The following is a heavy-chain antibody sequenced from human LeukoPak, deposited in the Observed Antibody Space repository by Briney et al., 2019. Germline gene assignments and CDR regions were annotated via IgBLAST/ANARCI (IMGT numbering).Heavy chain of an antibody. CDR1: GFTFSSYW. CDR3: ARDLNGLFDY. V-gene: IGHV3-74*01. Sequence: GGSLRLSCAASGFTFSSYWMHWVRQAPGQGLVWVSRINSDGSSTSYADSVKGRFTISRDTAKNTLYMQMNSLRAEDTAVYYCARDLNGLFDYWGQGTLVTVSS. CDR2: INSDGSST. J-gene: IGHJ4*02.